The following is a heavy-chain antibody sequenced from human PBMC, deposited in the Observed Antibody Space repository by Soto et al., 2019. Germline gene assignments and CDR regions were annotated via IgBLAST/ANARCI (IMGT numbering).Heavy chain of an antibody. J-gene: IGHJ3*02. D-gene: IGHD6-13*01. CDR3: AKPNPTTAAAGGNEPRAGSFDI. CDR1: GFTFSSYA. Sequence: GGSLRLSCTASGFTFSSYAMSWVRQAPGKGLEWVSTIGAGGSITYYADSVKGRFTISRDNSRDTPYLQLNSLRAEDTAVYYCAKPNPTTAAAGGNEPRAGSFDIWAQGTMVTVSS. CDR2: IGAGGSIT. V-gene: IGHV3-23*01.